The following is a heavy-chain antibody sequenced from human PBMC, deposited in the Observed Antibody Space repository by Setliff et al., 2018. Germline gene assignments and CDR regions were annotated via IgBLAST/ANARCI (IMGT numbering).Heavy chain of an antibody. Sequence: SCKASGYTFSESIVSWVRQAPGKGLEWLSKISGAGTTVYYADSVRGRFTISRDNAKNSLYLQMNSLRVEDTAVYYCARDVFDFRTGQAGPWGQGTLVTVSS. CDR3: ARDVFDFRTGQAGP. CDR2: ISGAGTTV. D-gene: IGHD3-3*01. J-gene: IGHJ5*02. V-gene: IGHV3-11*04. CDR1: GYTFSESI.